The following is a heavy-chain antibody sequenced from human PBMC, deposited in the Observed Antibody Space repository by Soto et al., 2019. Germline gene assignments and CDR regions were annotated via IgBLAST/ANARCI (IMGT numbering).Heavy chain of an antibody. CDR3: ANSEYSRYKNIDV. V-gene: IGHV3-30*18. D-gene: IGHD5-18*01. J-gene: IGHJ6*02. CDR1: GFNFRGYG. Sequence: GGSRRLSCVACGFNFRGYGMHWGRQAPGRGLEWVALISYDGSIKYYADSVRGRFTISRDNSKNTLYLQMNSLRAEDTAVYYCANSEYSRYKNIDVWGQGTTVTVSS. CDR2: ISYDGSIK.